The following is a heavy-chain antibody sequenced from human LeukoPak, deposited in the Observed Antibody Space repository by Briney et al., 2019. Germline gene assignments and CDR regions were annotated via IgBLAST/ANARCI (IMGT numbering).Heavy chain of an antibody. J-gene: IGHJ5*02. D-gene: IGHD6-13*01. V-gene: IGHV4-59*08. CDR1: GGSISTYY. CDR3: ARTIAAAGSDWFDP. CDR2: IYYSGST. Sequence: SETLSLTCDVSGGSISTYYWSWIRQPPGKGLEWIGYIYYSGSTNYNPSLKSRVTISVDTSKNQLSLKLSSVTAADTAVYYCARTIAAAGSDWFDPWGQGTLVTVSS.